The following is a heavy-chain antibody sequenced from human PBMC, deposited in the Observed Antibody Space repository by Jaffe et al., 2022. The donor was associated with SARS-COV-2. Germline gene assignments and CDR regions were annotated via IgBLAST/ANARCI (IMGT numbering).Heavy chain of an antibody. V-gene: IGHV3-30*18. D-gene: IGHD3-22*01. CDR3: AKGGVDYYDSSGYFDYFDY. Sequence: QVQLVESGGGVVQPGRSLRLSCAASGFTFSSYGMHWVRQAPGKGLEWVAVISYDGSNKYYADSVKGRFTISRDNSKNTLYLQMNSLRAEDTAVYYCAKGGVDYYDSSGYFDYFDYWGQGTLVTVSS. CDR2: ISYDGSNK. CDR1: GFTFSSYG. J-gene: IGHJ4*02.